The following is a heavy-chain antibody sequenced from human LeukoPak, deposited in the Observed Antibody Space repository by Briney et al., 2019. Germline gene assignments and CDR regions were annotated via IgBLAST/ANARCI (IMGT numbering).Heavy chain of an antibody. CDR2: IYPSGST. V-gene: IGHV4-38-2*02. CDR3: ATFSTAMVFDY. D-gene: IGHD5-18*01. J-gene: IGHJ4*02. CDR1: GYSISSGYY. Sequence: SETLSLTCTVSGYSISSGYYWGWIRQPPGKRLEWIGSIYPSGSTFYNPSLKSRVTISVDTSKNQFSLKLSSVTAADTAVYYCATFSTAMVFDYWGQGTLVTVSS.